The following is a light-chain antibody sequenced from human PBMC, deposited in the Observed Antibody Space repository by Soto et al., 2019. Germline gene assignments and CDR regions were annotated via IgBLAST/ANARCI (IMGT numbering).Light chain of an antibody. Sequence: EIVMTQSPATLSVSPGERGTLSCRASQSVNSNLAWYQQKPGQAPRLLIYDASTRPTGVPARFSGSGSGTEFPLTISSLQSEDVAVYYCQQYHNWLTFGGGTKVEIK. CDR3: QQYHNWLT. J-gene: IGKJ4*01. V-gene: IGKV3-15*01. CDR1: QSVNSN. CDR2: DAS.